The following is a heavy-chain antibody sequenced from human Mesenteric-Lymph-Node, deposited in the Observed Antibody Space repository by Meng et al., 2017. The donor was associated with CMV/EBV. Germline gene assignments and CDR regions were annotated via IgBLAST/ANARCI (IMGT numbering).Heavy chain of an antibody. Sequence: ADSLTSTGMMWVRWAPGPGLEWLGWITIIYGNQTYGQSSTGQFVLSLDTAASKAPLQLSRPNAEPAAVDSCSRAAVVRSSRQDWFDPWGQGTLVTVSS. J-gene: IGHJ5*02. CDR3: SRAAVVRSSRQDWFDP. CDR1: ADSLTSTG. V-gene: IGHV7-4-1*02. CDR2: ITIIYGNQ. D-gene: IGHD6-13*01.